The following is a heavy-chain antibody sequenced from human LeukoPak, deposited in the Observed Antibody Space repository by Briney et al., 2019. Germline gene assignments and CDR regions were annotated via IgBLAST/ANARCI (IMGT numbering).Heavy chain of an antibody. Sequence: GESLKISCKGSGYSFTSYWIAWVRQMPGKGLEWMGIIYPDDSDTRYSPSFQGQVTITADKSISTAYLQWSSLKASDNAMYYCARQRRSSGWPNDYWGQGTLVTVSS. CDR3: ARQRRSSGWPNDY. D-gene: IGHD6-19*01. V-gene: IGHV5-51*01. CDR2: IYPDDSDT. CDR1: GYSFTSYW. J-gene: IGHJ4*02.